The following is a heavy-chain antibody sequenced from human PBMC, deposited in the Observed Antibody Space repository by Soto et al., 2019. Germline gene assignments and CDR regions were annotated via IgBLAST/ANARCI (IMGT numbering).Heavy chain of an antibody. CDR2: IKQDGSEK. D-gene: IGHD5-18*01. J-gene: IGHJ6*02. CDR1: VFSFSDYW. Sequence: VGSLRLSCAASVFSFSDYWMTWVRQAPGKGLEWVANIKQDGSEKYYVDSVEGRFTISRVNAKNSLFLQMYGLRAEDTAVYYCARDLGTARVGFYYGMDVWGQGTTVTVSS. V-gene: IGHV3-7*01. CDR3: ARDLGTARVGFYYGMDV.